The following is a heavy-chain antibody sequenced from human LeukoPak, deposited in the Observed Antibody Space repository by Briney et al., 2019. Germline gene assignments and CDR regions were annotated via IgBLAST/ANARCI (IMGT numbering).Heavy chain of an antibody. V-gene: IGHV3-53*01. J-gene: IGHJ4*02. Sequence: PGGSLRLSCAASGFTVSSNYMSWVRQAPGKVLEWVSVIYSGGSTYYADSVKGRFTISRDNSKNTLYLQMNSLRAEDTAVYYCARDLLHCSGGSYSYRDYWGQGTLVTVSS. CDR3: ARDLLHCSGGSYSYRDY. CDR1: GFTVSSNY. D-gene: IGHD2-15*01. CDR2: IYSGGST.